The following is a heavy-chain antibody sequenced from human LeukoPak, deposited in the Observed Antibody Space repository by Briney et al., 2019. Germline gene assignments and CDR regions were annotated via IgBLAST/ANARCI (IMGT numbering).Heavy chain of an antibody. CDR2: IYYSGST. V-gene: IGHV4-39*07. CDR3: ARAYNWNYFDY. D-gene: IGHD1-20*01. Sequence: SETLSLTCTVSGGSISSSSYYWGWIRQPPGKGLEWIGSIYYSGSTYYNPSLKSRVTISVDTSKNQFSLKLSSVTAADTAVYYCARAYNWNYFDYWGQGTLVTVSS. CDR1: GGSISSSSYY. J-gene: IGHJ4*02.